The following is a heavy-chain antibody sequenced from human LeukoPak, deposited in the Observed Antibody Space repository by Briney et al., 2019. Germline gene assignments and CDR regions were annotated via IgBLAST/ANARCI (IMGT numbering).Heavy chain of an antibody. CDR1: GFTFSSYA. CDR3: AKNGGSQCYSHLDS. CDR2: TSGSGGST. J-gene: IGHJ4*02. Sequence: SGGSLRLSCAAPGFTFSSYAMSWVGQAPGKGLEWVSGTSGSGGSTYYAGSVKGRFTISRDNSKNTLYLQMSSLRVEDTAVYYCAKNGGSQCYSHLDSWGQGTLVTVSS. V-gene: IGHV3-23*01. D-gene: IGHD2-15*01.